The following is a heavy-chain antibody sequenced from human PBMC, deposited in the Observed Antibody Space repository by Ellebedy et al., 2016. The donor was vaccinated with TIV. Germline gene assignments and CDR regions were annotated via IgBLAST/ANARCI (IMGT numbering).Heavy chain of an antibody. CDR2: IKEDGSQK. Sequence: GESLKISXTASGFTFSTPWMSWVRQAPGKGLEWVAHIKEDGSQKYYVDSVKGRFTISRDNAKNPLYLQMDSLRVEDTAVYYCVRFVNLGDWGLGTLVTVSS. CDR3: VRFVNLGD. CDR1: GFTFSTPW. V-gene: IGHV3-7*01. J-gene: IGHJ4*02.